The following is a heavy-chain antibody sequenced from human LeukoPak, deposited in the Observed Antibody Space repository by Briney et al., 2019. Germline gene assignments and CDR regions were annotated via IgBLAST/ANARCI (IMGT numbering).Heavy chain of an antibody. CDR2: ISYDGSNK. V-gene: IGHV3-30-3*01. J-gene: IGHJ4*02. CDR1: GFTFSTYW. CDR3: AREVGYCSSTSCYFDY. Sequence: EGSLRLSCAASGFTFSTYWMTWVRQAPGKGLEWVAVISYDGSNKYYADSVKGRFTISRDNSKNTLYLQMNSLRAEDTAVYYCAREVGYCSSTSCYFDYWGQGTLVTVSS. D-gene: IGHD2-2*03.